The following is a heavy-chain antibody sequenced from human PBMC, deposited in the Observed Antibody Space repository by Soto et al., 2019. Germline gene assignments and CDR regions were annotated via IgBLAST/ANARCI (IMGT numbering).Heavy chain of an antibody. D-gene: IGHD2-2*01. CDR1: GDSVSRHYW. V-gene: IGHV4-4*02. Sequence: PSETLSLTCAVSGDSVSRHYWWSWVRQSPGKGLEWIGETHHSGSTHYNPSLNGRVTISVDKSNNYFSLKLTSVTAADTATYYCARNGDCSSSSCRFGWFDPWGRGTLVTVSS. CDR2: THHSGST. CDR3: ARNGDCSSSSCRFGWFDP. J-gene: IGHJ5*02.